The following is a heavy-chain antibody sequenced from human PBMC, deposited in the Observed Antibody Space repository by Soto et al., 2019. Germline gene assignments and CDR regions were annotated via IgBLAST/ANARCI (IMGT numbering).Heavy chain of an antibody. CDR1: GYTYTSYD. CDR3: ARLARQLVTGRFKLFDP. CDR2: MNPNSGNT. Sequence: GASVKVSCEDSGYTYTSYDSNWVRQATGQGLEWMGWMNPNSGNTGYAQKFQGRVTMTRNTSISTAYMELSSLRSEDTAVYYCARLARQLVTGRFKLFDPWGQGTLVTVSS. J-gene: IGHJ5*02. D-gene: IGHD6-13*01. V-gene: IGHV1-8*01.